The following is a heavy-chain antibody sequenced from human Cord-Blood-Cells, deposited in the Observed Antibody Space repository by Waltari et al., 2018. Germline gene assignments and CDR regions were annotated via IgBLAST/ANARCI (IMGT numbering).Heavy chain of an antibody. CDR3: ARARYSSSSYFDY. CDR1: GGSISSYY. Sequence: QVQLQESGPGLVKPSETLSLTCTVSGGSISSYYWSWIRQPPGKGLEWIGYIYYSGSTNYNPSLKSRVTISVDTSKNQFSLKLSSVTAADTAVYYCARARYSSSSYFDYWGQGTLVTVSS. D-gene: IGHD6-6*01. CDR2: IYYSGST. J-gene: IGHJ4*02. V-gene: IGHV4-59*01.